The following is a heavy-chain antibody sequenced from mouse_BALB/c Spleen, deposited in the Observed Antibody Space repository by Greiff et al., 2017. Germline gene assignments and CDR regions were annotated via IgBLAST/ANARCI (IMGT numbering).Heavy chain of an antibody. Sequence: EVQVVESGPSLVKPSQTLSLTCSVTGDSITSGYWNWIRKFPGNKLEYMGYISYSGSTYYNPSLKSRISIIRDTSKNQYYLLLNSVTTEDTATYYGTRYKGGNYLFAYWGQGTLVTVSA. CDR3: TRYKGGNYLFAY. D-gene: IGHD2-1*01. CDR2: ISYSGST. V-gene: IGHV3-8*02. CDR1: GDSITSGY. J-gene: IGHJ3*01.